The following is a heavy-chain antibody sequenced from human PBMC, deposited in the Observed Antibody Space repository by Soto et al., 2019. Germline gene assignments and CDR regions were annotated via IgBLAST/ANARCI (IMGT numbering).Heavy chain of an antibody. CDR1: GGSISSYY. CDR2: IYYSGST. D-gene: IGHD3-16*01. Sequence: QVQLQESGPGLVKPSETLSLTCTVSGGSISSYYWTWIRQPPGKGLEWIGYIYYSGSTNYNPSLKSRVPIPVDTSKHQFSLTLSSVTAADTAVYYCARYASRAYVSFDYWGQGTLVPVSS. V-gene: IGHV4-59*08. J-gene: IGHJ4*02. CDR3: ARYASRAYVSFDY.